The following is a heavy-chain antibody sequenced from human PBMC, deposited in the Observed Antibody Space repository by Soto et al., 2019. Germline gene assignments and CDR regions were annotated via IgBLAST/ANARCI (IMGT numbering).Heavy chain of an antibody. J-gene: IGHJ4*02. D-gene: IGHD3-22*01. V-gene: IGHV4-30-4*01. CDR1: GGSISSGDYY. Sequence: QVPLQESGPGLVKPSQTLSLTCTVSGGSISSGDYYWSWIRQPPGKGLEWIGYIYYSGSTYYNPSLKSRVTIAVDTSKNQFSLKLSSVTAADTAVYYCARVQYYYDSSGYYYGDWGQGTLVTVSS. CDR2: IYYSGST. CDR3: ARVQYYYDSSGYYYGD.